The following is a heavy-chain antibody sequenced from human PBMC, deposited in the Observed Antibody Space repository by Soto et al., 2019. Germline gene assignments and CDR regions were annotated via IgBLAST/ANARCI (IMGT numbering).Heavy chain of an antibody. D-gene: IGHD7-27*01. CDR1: GGSISSSSYY. V-gene: IGHV4-39*07. Sequence: PSETLSLTCTVSGGSISSSSYYWGWIRQPPGKGLEWIGSIYYSGSTNYNPSLESRVTISVDTSKNQVSLNLSSLTAADTAIYYCARANWYSEYWGQGTLVTVSS. CDR2: IYYSGST. J-gene: IGHJ4*02. CDR3: ARANWYSEY.